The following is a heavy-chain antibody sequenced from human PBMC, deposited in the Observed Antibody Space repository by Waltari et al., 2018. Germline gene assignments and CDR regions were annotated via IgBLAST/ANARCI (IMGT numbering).Heavy chain of an antibody. J-gene: IGHJ6*03. V-gene: IGHV3-48*03. D-gene: IGHD3-16*01. Sequence: EVQLVESGGGLVQPGGSLRLSCVASGFTCSSYEVNWFRQAPGKGLEWISHISTSDSSIFYADSVKGRFTISRDNAKNSLYLQMNSLRGEDTAVYYCARVGGNYYYYMDVWGKGTTVTVSS. CDR1: GFTCSSYE. CDR3: ARVGGNYYYYMDV. CDR2: ISTSDSSI.